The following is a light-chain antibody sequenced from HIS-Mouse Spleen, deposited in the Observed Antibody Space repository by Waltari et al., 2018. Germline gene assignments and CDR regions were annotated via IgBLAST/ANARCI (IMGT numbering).Light chain of an antibody. J-gene: IGLJ3*02. Sequence: QSALTQPRSVSGSPGQSVTISCTGTSSDVGGSTSVPWYQQPPGKAPKLMIYDVIKRPSGVPDRFSGSKSGNTASLTISGLQAEDEADYYCCSYAGSYTLVFGGGTKLTVL. V-gene: IGLV2-11*01. CDR2: DVI. CDR1: SSDVGGSTS. CDR3: CSYAGSYTLV.